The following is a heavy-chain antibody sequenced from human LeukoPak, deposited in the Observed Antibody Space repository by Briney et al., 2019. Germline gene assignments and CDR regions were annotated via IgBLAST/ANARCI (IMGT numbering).Heavy chain of an antibody. J-gene: IGHJ4*02. CDR1: GGSFSSGGYY. D-gene: IGHD6-13*01. CDR3: ARDTGIAAAGQFDY. V-gene: IGHV4-30-2*01. CDR2: IYHSGIT. Sequence: SETLSLTCTVSGGSFSSGGYYWSWIRQPPGKGLEWIGYIYHSGITSYNPSLKSRVTISVDRSKNQFSLKLTSVTAADTAMYYCARDTGIAAAGQFDYWGQGTLVTVSS.